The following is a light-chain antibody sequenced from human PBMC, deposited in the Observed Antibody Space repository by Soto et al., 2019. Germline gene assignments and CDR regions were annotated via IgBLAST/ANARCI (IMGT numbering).Light chain of an antibody. J-gene: IGLJ2*01. V-gene: IGLV2-14*01. CDR3: SSYTSSSTLGV. Sequence: QSALTQPASVSGSPGQSITISCTGTSSDVGGYNYVSWYQQHPGKAPKLMIYDVSNRPSGVSNRFSGSKSGNTASLTISGRQEEDEADYYCSSYTSSSTLGVFGGGTKLTVL. CDR2: DVS. CDR1: SSDVGGYNY.